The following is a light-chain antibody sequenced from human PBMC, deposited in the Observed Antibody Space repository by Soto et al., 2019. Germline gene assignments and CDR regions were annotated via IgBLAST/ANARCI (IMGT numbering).Light chain of an antibody. V-gene: IGKV3-20*01. CDR2: GAS. Sequence: EIMLTQSPGTLSLSPGERATLSCRAGQSVSSSYLAWYQQKPGQAPRLLIYGASSRATGIPDRFSGSGSGTDFTLTISRLEPEDFAVYYCQQYGSSLPNTFGQGTRLEIK. J-gene: IGKJ5*01. CDR3: QQYGSSLPNT. CDR1: QSVSSSY.